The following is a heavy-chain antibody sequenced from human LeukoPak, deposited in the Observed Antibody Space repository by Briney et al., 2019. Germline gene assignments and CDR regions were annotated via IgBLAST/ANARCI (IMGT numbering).Heavy chain of an antibody. CDR1: GGSFSGYY. CDR3: ARRGYGSSGYSDY. D-gene: IGHD3-22*01. V-gene: IGHV4-34*01. Sequence: SETLSLTCAVYGGSFSGYYWSWIRQPPGKGLEWIGEINHSGSTNYNPSLKSRVTISVDTSKNQFSLQLSSVTAADTAVYYCARRGYGSSGYSDYWGQGTLVTVSS. J-gene: IGHJ4*02. CDR2: INHSGST.